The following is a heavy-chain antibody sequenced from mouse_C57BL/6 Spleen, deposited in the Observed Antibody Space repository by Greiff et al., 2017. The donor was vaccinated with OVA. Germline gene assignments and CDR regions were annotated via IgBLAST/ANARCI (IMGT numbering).Heavy chain of an antibody. CDR3: ARLTTVVAPRYFDV. J-gene: IGHJ1*03. Sequence: EVQLQQSGPELVKPGASVKISCKASGYSFTDYNMNWVKQSNGQSLEWIGVINPNYGTTSYNQKFKGKSTLTVSQSTSTAYMQLNSLTSEDSAVYYCARLTTVVAPRYFDVWGTGTTVTVSS. CDR2: INPNYGTT. CDR1: GYSFTDYN. D-gene: IGHD1-1*01. V-gene: IGHV1-39*01.